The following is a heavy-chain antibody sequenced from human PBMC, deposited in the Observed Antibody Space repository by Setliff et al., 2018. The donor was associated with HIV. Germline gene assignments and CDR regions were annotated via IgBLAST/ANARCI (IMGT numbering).Heavy chain of an antibody. J-gene: IGHJ6*03. Sequence: GASVKVSCKASGYTFTSYAMNWVRQAPGQGLEWMGWINTNTGNPTYAQGFTGRFVFSLDTSVSTTYLQISSLKAEDTAVYYCARMATVYYYYMDVWGRGTLVTVSS. V-gene: IGHV7-4-1*02. CDR1: GYTFTSYA. D-gene: IGHD4-4*01. CDR2: INTNTGNP. CDR3: ARMATVYYYYMDV.